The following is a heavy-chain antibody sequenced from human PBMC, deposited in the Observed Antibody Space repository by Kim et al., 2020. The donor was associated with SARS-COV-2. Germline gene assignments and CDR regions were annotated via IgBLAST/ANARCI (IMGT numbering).Heavy chain of an antibody. Sequence: GGSLRLSCAASGFTFSSHGMHWVRQAPGKGLEWVAVISYDGTNKYYADSVKGRFTISRDNSNNTLYLQMNSLRAEDTAVYFCHKSSSSWGHAFDIWGQGTMVTVSS. CDR2: ISYDGTNK. V-gene: IGHV3-33*05. D-gene: IGHD6-13*01. CDR3: HKSSSSWGHAFDI. CDR1: GFTFSSHG. J-gene: IGHJ3*02.